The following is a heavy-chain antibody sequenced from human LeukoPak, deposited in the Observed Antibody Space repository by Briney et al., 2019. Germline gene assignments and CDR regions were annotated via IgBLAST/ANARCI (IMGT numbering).Heavy chain of an antibody. CDR3: ARHFDF. Sequence: SETLSLTCAVYGGSFSGYYWSWIRQPPGKGLEWIGEINHSGSTNYNPSLQSRVAISADTSKNQFSLKLNSVTAADTAVYYCARHFDFWGQGTLVTVSS. CDR1: GGSFSGYY. CDR2: INHSGST. J-gene: IGHJ4*02. V-gene: IGHV4-34*01.